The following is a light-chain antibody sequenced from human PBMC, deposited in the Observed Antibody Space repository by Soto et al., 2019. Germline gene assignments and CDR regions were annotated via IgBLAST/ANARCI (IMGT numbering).Light chain of an antibody. J-gene: IGKJ4*01. CDR2: WAS. CDR1: QSVLYSSNNKNY. V-gene: IGKV4-1*01. CDR3: QQYLLSPLT. Sequence: DIVMTQSPDSLAVSLGERATINCKSSQSVLYSSNNKNYLAWYQQKPGQPPKVLIYWASTRESGVPDRFSGSGSGTEFTLTISSLQAEDVAVYYCQQYLLSPLTFGGGTNVEIK.